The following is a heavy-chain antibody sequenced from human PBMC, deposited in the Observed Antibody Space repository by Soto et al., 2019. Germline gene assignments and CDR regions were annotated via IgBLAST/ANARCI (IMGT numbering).Heavy chain of an antibody. CDR3: AREVGYGDFSAALLD. CDR2: IITLFGTA. J-gene: IGHJ4*02. D-gene: IGHD4-17*01. V-gene: IGHV1-69*01. Sequence: VQLMQSGAEVKQPGSSVKVSCKASGGTFSSHSINWVRQAPGQGLEWMGGIITLFGTANYAQNFQGRVTITADQSTSTAYMELNSLRSDDPAVYYCAREVGYGDFSAALLDWGQGTLVTVSS. CDR1: GGTFSSHS.